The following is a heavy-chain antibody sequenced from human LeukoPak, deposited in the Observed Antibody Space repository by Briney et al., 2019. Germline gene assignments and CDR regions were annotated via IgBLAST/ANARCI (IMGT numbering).Heavy chain of an antibody. V-gene: IGHV3-21*01. Sequence: GGSPRLSCAGSGFTFSRYNMNWFRQAPGKGLERVSSISSRSSYIFYADSVKGRFTISRDNAKNSLYLQMNSLGAEDTAVYYCARDAQWLVPEGYYYYMDVWGKGTTVTVS. CDR2: ISSRSSYI. CDR1: GFTFSRYN. J-gene: IGHJ6*03. D-gene: IGHD6-19*01. CDR3: ARDAQWLVPEGYYYYMDV.